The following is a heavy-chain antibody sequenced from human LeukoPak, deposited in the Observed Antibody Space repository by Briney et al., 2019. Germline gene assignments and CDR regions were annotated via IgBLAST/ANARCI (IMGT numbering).Heavy chain of an antibody. J-gene: IGHJ4*02. CDR1: RFIFRNYA. Sequence: PGGSLRLSCAASRFIFRNYAMSWVRQAPGRGLEWLSIISGTADSKYYADSVKGRFTISRDNPRSTLYLEMNILRAEDTADYYCARGGRYGSSGPFDYWGQGTLVTVSS. CDR2: ISGTADSK. V-gene: IGHV3-23*01. CDR3: ARGGRYGSSGPFDY. D-gene: IGHD3-22*01.